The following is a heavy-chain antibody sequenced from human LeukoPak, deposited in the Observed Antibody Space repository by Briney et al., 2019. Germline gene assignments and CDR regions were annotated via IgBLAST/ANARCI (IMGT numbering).Heavy chain of an antibody. CDR3: ARDLAGPPQEAFDI. J-gene: IGHJ3*02. Sequence: GGTLRLSCAASGFSINNYWMNWVRQAPGKGLEWVASIKKEGSERYYVDSVKGRFTISRDNTKNSLYLQMNTLRAEDTAAYYCARDLAGPPQEAFDIWGQGTMVTVSS. V-gene: IGHV3-7*01. CDR1: GFSINNYW. CDR2: IKKEGSER.